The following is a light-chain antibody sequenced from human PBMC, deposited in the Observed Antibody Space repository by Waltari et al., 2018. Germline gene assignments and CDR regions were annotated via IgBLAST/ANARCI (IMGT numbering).Light chain of an antibody. Sequence: IVLTQSPATLSLSPGERATLSCRASQSVSSSLAWYQQKPGQAPRLLIYDASNRATGIPARFSGSRSGTDFTLTINSLEPEDFAVYYCQQRSTWPLITFGPGTKVDIK. CDR1: QSVSSS. V-gene: IGKV3-11*01. CDR3: QQRSTWPLIT. CDR2: DAS. J-gene: IGKJ3*01.